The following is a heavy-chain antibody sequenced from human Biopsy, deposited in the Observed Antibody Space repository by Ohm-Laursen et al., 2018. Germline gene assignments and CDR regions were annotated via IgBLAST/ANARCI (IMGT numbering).Heavy chain of an antibody. V-gene: IGHV4-59*07. J-gene: IGHJ3*01. D-gene: IGHD1-1*01. CDR3: ARLYRLDDYWNDDPPDAFDV. CDR2: ISKGGDT. CDR1: GGSITDDY. Sequence: SDTPSLTCTVSGGSITDDYWSWIRQSPGKGLGWIGFISKGGDTTYNPSLRGRVAISVDTSKNQFSLKLSSVTAADTAIFFCARLYRLDDYWNDDPPDAFDVWGQGTRVTVSS.